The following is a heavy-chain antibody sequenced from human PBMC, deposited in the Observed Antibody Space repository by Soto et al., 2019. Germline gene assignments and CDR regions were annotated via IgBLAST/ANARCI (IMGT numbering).Heavy chain of an antibody. CDR1: GYSFTSYW. D-gene: IGHD3-22*01. CDR3: ARRPGDYYDTSGYYHSYGIEI. CDR2: IQPADSDT. J-gene: IGHJ6*02. Sequence: GESLKISCKGSGYSFTSYWIGWVRQMPGKGLEWMGIIQPADSDTRYSPSFQGQVTISADKSISTAYLQWSSLKASDTAMYYCARRPGDYYDTSGYYHSYGIEIWDQETTVTTSS. V-gene: IGHV5-51*01.